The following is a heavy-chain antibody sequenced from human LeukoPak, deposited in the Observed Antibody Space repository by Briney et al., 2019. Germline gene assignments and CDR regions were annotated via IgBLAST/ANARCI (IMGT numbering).Heavy chain of an antibody. CDR1: GGSFSGYY. D-gene: IGHD6-13*01. CDR2: INHSGST. V-gene: IGHV4-34*01. Sequence: SETLSLTCAVYGGSFSGYYWSWIRQPPGKGLEWIGEINHSGSTNYNPSLKSRVTISVDTSKNQFSLKLSSVTAADTAVYYCARVRGSSWYPDFDYWGQGTLVTVSS. J-gene: IGHJ4*02. CDR3: ARVRGSSWYPDFDY.